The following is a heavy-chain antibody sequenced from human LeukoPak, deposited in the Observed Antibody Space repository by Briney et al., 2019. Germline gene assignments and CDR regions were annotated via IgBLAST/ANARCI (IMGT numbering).Heavy chain of an antibody. J-gene: IGHJ4*02. D-gene: IGHD3-22*01. CDR2: FSGSGGST. CDR3: ATETNYYDTSGTLFDY. Sequence: GGSLRLSCAASGFTFSSYAMSWVRQAAGKGLEWVSGFSGSGGSTYYADSVKGRFTISRDNAKNSLYLQMNSLRAEDTAVYYCATETNYYDTSGTLFDYWGQGTLVTVSS. CDR1: GFTFSSYA. V-gene: IGHV3-23*01.